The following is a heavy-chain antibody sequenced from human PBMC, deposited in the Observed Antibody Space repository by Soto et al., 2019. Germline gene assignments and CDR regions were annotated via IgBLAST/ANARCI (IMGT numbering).Heavy chain of an antibody. J-gene: IGHJ6*04. CDR3: DLGAGANNYGYYALGV. Sequence: SVKISCKAAGRTFTNPAVSWVRQAPGQGLEWMGGIIPIFAATTYAQKFQGSVTITADKSTSTAYMELSSLTFDDTAIYYCDLGAGANNYGYYALGVYRKRTTFPTCS. CDR2: IIPIFAAT. D-gene: IGHD4-17*01. V-gene: IGHV1-69*06. CDR1: GRTFTNPA.